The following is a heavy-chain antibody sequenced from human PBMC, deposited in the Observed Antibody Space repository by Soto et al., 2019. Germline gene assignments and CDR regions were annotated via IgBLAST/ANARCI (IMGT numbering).Heavy chain of an antibody. CDR3: AKDIFTGYSYGFGPNYYGMDV. CDR2: ISWDGGST. CDR1: GFTFDDYT. Sequence: GGSLRLSCAASGFTFDDYTMHWVRQAPGKGLEWVSLISWDGGSTYYADSVKGRFTISRDNSKNSLYLQMNSLRTEDTALYYCAKDIFTGYSYGFGPNYYGMDVWGQGTTVTVS. J-gene: IGHJ6*02. D-gene: IGHD5-18*01. V-gene: IGHV3-43*01.